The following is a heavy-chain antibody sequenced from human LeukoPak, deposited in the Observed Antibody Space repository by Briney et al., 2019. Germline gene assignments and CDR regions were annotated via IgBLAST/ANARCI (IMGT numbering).Heavy chain of an antibody. CDR2: INHSGST. CDR3: ASGPGDYVY. CDR1: GGSFSGYY. J-gene: IGHJ4*02. D-gene: IGHD4-17*01. V-gene: IGHV4-34*01. Sequence: SETLSLTCAVYGGSFSGYYWSWIRQPPGKGLEWIGEINHSGSTNYNPSLKSRVTISVDASKNQFSLKLSSVTAADTAVYYCASGPGDYVYWGQGTLVTVSS.